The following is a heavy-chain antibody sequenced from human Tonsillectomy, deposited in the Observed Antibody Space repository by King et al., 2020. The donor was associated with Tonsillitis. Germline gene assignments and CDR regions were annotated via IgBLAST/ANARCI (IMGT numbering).Heavy chain of an antibody. Sequence: QLVQSGAEVKKPGSSVKVSCKASGGTFSSYAISWVRQAPGQGLEWMGRIIPILGIANYAQKFQGRVTITADKSTSTAYMELSSLRSEDTAVYYCARGGVDWLMGCRNDYYYDYGMDVWGQGTTVTVSS. V-gene: IGHV1-69*04. J-gene: IGHJ6*02. CDR3: ARGGVDWLMGCRNDYYYDYGMDV. CDR2: IIPILGIA. D-gene: IGHD3-9*01. CDR1: GGTFSSYA.